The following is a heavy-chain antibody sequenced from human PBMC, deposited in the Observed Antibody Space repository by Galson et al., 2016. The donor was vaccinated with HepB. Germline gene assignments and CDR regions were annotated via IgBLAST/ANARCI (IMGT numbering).Heavy chain of an antibody. Sequence: QSGAEVKKPGESLRISCKGSGYSFSNYWIGWVRQMPGKGLEWMGIIYPGGSDTRNSPSFQGQVTISADKSSSTAYLQWSSLRASDSGMYYCAREGRYCSGTSCPIDYWGQGTLVTVSS. CDR2: IYPGGSDT. CDR3: AREGRYCSGTSCPIDY. V-gene: IGHV5-51*01. J-gene: IGHJ4*02. CDR1: GYSFSNYW. D-gene: IGHD2-15*01.